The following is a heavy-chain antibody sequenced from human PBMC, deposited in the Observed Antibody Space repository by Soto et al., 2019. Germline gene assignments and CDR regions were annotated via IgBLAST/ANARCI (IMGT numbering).Heavy chain of an antibody. CDR2: IYYSGST. Sequence: SETLSLTCTVSGGSISSYYWSWIRQPPGKGLEWIGYIYYSGSTYYNPSLKSRVTISVDTSKNQFSLKLSSVTAADTAVYYCARDLGDYGDYGVDYWGQGTQVTVSS. J-gene: IGHJ4*02. CDR3: ARDLGDYGDYGVDY. V-gene: IGHV4-59*12. D-gene: IGHD4-17*01. CDR1: GGSISSYY.